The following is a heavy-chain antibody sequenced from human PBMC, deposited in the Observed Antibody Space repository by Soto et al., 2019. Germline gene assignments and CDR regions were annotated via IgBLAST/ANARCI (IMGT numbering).Heavy chain of an antibody. V-gene: IGHV1-8*01. D-gene: IGHD3-9*01. CDR2: MNPNSGNT. Sequence: ASVKVSCKASGYTFTSYDINWVRQATGQGLEWMGWMNPNSGNTGYAHKFQGRVTMTRNTSISTAYMELSSLRSEDTAVYYCARPGLDYDILSSVIRPNFRGKDYYYMDVWGKGTTVTVSS. CDR3: ARPGLDYDILSSVIRPNFRGKDYYYMDV. CDR1: GYTFTSYD. J-gene: IGHJ6*03.